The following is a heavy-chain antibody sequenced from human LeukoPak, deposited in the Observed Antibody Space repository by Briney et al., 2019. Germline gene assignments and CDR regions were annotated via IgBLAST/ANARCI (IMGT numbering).Heavy chain of an antibody. D-gene: IGHD2-8*01. Sequence: ASVKVSCKTSGYTFTSHVIHWVRQAPGHRLDWMGWIDTANGNTQYSQKFQGRVTITRDTSASTAYMELSGLRSEDTAVYYCASSGDNAMVSFDYWGQGTLVTVSS. J-gene: IGHJ4*02. CDR3: ASSGDNAMVSFDY. V-gene: IGHV1-3*04. CDR1: GYTFTSHV. CDR2: IDTANGNT.